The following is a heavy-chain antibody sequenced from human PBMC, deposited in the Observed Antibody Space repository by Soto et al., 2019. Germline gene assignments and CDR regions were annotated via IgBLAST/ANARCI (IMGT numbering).Heavy chain of an antibody. CDR1: GFTFSNFN. D-gene: IGHD3-16*02. Sequence: EVQLVESGGGLVQPGESLRLSCAASGFTFSNFNMHWVRQAPGKGLEWISYISASNTTVYYGDSVKGRFTISRDNAKNSLYLQMNSLRDEDTAVYYCARIYRRDGNKYADYWSQGTLVTVSS. V-gene: IGHV3-48*02. J-gene: IGHJ4*02. CDR2: ISASNTTV. CDR3: ARIYRRDGNKYADY.